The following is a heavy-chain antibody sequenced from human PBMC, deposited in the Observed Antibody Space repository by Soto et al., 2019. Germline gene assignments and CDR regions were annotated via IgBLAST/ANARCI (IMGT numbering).Heavy chain of an antibody. D-gene: IGHD6-13*01. CDR3: ARGIAAAAARGMDV. CDR1: GYTFTGYY. V-gene: IGHV1-2*04. J-gene: IGHJ6*02. CDR2: INPNSGGT. Sequence: QVQLVQSGAGVKKPGASVRVSCKASGYTFTGYYMHWVRQAPGQGLEWMGWINPNSGGTNYAQKFQGWVTMTRDTSISTAYMELSRLRSDDTAVYYCARGIAAAAARGMDVWGQGTTVTVSS.